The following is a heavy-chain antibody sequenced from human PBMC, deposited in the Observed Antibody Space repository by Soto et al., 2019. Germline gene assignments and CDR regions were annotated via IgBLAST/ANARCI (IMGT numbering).Heavy chain of an antibody. J-gene: IGHJ5*02. V-gene: IGHV3-23*01. CDR1: GFTFSSYA. D-gene: IGHD3-16*01. CDR3: AKDAYGAISNWFDP. Sequence: GESLKISCAASGFTFSSYAMSWVRQAPGKGLEWVSAISGSGGSTYYADSVKGRFTISRDNSKNTLYLQMNSLRAEDTAVYYCAKDAYGAISNWFDPWGQGTLVTVSS. CDR2: ISGSGGST.